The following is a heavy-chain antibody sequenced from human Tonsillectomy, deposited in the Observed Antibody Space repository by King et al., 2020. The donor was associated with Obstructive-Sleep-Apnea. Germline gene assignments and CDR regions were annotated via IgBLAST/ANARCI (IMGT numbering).Heavy chain of an antibody. V-gene: IGHV4-59*01. J-gene: IGHJ5*02. CDR1: GGSISSYY. D-gene: IGHD3-10*01. CDR2: IYYSGST. Sequence: QLQESGPGLVKPSETLSLTCTVSGGSISSYYWSWIRQPPGKGLEWSGYIYYSGSTNYNPSLKSRVTISVDTSKNQFSLKLSSVTAADTAVYYCARMGSLLSGEDWFDPWGQGTLVTVSS. CDR3: ARMGSLLSGEDWFDP.